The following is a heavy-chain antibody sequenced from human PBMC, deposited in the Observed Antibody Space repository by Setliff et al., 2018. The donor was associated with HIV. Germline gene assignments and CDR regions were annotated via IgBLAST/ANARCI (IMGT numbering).Heavy chain of an antibody. Sequence: ASVKVSCKAPGGTFGASGINWVRQAPGQGFEWMGTIILAFNVIKYAQKFQGRVTITADESARTAFMEMRSLRSDDTAVYYCARDVRDGFEEWFSTLDDGMDVWGQGTTVTVS. J-gene: IGHJ6*02. CDR3: ARDVRDGFEEWFSTLDDGMDV. D-gene: IGHD3-3*01. CDR2: IILAFNVI. V-gene: IGHV1-69*13. CDR1: GGTFGASG.